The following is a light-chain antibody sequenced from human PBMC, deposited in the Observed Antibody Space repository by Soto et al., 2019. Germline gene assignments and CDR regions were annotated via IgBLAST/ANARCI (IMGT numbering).Light chain of an antibody. V-gene: IGLV2-14*01. CDR1: SSDVGGYNY. J-gene: IGLJ1*01. CDR2: DVT. CDR3: SSYTSSSTL. Sequence: QSALTQPASVSGSPGQSITVSCTATSSDVGGYNYVSWYQQHPGKAPKLMIYDVTNRPSGVSNRFSGSKSGNTASLSIAGLQPEDAADYYCSSYTSSSTLFGTGTKLTVL.